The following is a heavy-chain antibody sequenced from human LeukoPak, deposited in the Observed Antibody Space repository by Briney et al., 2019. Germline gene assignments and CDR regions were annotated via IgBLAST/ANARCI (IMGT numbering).Heavy chain of an antibody. CDR1: GYTFTGYY. V-gene: IGHV1-2*02. J-gene: IGHJ4*02. CDR2: INPNSGGT. Sequence: ASVKVSCKASGYTFTGYYMHWVRQAPGQGLEWMGWINPNSGGTNYAQKFQGRVAMTRDTSISTAYMELSSLRSEDTAVYYCARGDTAMDPFDYWGQGTLVTVSS. CDR3: ARGDTAMDPFDY. D-gene: IGHD5-18*01.